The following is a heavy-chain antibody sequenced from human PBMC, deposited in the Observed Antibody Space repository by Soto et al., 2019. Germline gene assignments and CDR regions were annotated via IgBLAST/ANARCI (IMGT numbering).Heavy chain of an antibody. CDR3: AKGGSTVGARTYYYYGMDV. CDR2: LSGSGGHT. V-gene: IGHV3-23*01. D-gene: IGHD1-26*01. J-gene: IGHJ6*02. Sequence: EVQLLESGGGLVQPGGSLSLSCAASGFTFSSYAMTWVRQAPGKGLEWVSALSGSGGHTYYADSVKGRNTISRDNSKNTLYLQMNSLRADDTAVYYCAKGGSTVGARTYYYYGMDVWGQGTTVTVSS. CDR1: GFTFSSYA.